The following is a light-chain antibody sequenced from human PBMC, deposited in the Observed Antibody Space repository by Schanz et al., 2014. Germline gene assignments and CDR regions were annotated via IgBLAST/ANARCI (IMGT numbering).Light chain of an antibody. CDR3: QQYNYWPPFT. CDR2: GAS. Sequence: EVVLTQSPGTLSLSPGERATLSCRASQSVSDNLAWYQQKPGQAPSLLIYGASTRATGIPARFSGSGSGTEFTLTISSLQPEDFATYYCQQYNYWPPFTFGQGTKLEIK. J-gene: IGKJ2*01. V-gene: IGKV3-15*01. CDR1: QSVSDN.